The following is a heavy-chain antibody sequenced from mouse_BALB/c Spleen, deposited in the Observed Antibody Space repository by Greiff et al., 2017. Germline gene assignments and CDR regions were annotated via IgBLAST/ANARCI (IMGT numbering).Heavy chain of an antibody. CDR1: GFNIKDTY. CDR2: IDPANGNT. V-gene: IGHV14-3*02. Sequence: EVKLMESGAELVKPGASVKLSCTASGFNIKDTYMHWVKQRPEQGLEWIGRIDPANGNTKYDPKFQGKATITADTSSNTAYLQLSSLTSEDTAVYYCARIYYRYGGYAMDYWGQGTSVTVSS. D-gene: IGHD2-14*01. J-gene: IGHJ4*01. CDR3: ARIYYRYGGYAMDY.